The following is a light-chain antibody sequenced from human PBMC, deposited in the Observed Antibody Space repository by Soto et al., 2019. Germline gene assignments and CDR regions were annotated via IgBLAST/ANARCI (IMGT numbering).Light chain of an antibody. CDR2: EVS. CDR3: SSYAGNNNLL. CDR1: SSDVGGYNY. J-gene: IGLJ2*01. V-gene: IGLV2-8*01. Sequence: QSLLTQPPSASGSPGQSVTISCTGTSSDVGGYNYVSWYQQHPGKAPKLMIYEVSKRPSGVPDRFSGSKSGNTASLTVSGLQAEDEADYYCSSYAGNNNLLFGGGTKLTVL.